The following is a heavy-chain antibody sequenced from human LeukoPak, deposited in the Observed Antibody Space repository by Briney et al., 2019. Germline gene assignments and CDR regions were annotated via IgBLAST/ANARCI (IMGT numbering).Heavy chain of an antibody. J-gene: IGHJ4*02. V-gene: IGHV3-7*01. CDR3: ARGPDHGGSYYHD. CDR2: INQDGSQK. Sequence: GGSLRLSCAVSGFTFNNYWASWVRQAPGKGLEWVANINQDGSQKYYVDSVRGRFTISRDNAKNTLFLQMNSLRVEDTAVYYCARGPDHGGSYYHDWGQGTLVTVSS. CDR1: GFTFNNYW. D-gene: IGHD1-26*01.